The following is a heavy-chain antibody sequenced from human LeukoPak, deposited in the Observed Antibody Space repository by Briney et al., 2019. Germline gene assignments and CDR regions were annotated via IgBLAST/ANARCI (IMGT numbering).Heavy chain of an antibody. J-gene: IGHJ3*02. CDR2: INPNSGGT. V-gene: IGHV1-2*02. Sequence: ASMKVSFKTSGYTFTGYYMHWGRQAPGQGLEGMGWINPNSGGTNYVKRSQGRVTMTRDTSMSTAYMELSRLRSDDSAVYYCARYFYDSSGSSSDAFDIWGQGTMVTVSS. CDR1: GYTFTGYY. D-gene: IGHD3-22*01. CDR3: ARYFYDSSGSSSDAFDI.